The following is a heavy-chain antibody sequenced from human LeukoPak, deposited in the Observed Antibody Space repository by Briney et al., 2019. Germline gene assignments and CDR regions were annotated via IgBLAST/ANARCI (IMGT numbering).Heavy chain of an antibody. J-gene: IGHJ4*02. D-gene: IGHD6-13*01. CDR3: APNPTRYSSSWYTPGFDY. Sequence: PGGSLRLSCAASGFTFTSYAMSWVRQAPGKGLERVSAISGSGGSTYYADSVKGRFTISRDNSKNTLYLQMNSLRAEDTAVYYCAPNPTRYSSSWYTPGFDYWGQGTLVTVSS. V-gene: IGHV3-23*01. CDR2: ISGSGGST. CDR1: GFTFTSYA.